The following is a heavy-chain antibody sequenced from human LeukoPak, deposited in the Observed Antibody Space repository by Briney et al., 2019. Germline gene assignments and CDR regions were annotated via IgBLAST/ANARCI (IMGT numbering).Heavy chain of an antibody. CDR1: GFSLSTSGVG. D-gene: IGHD3-3*01. CDR3: AKAYYDFWSDYTPFDY. CDR2: IYWNDDK. J-gene: IGHJ4*02. V-gene: IGHV2-5*01. Sequence: SGPTLVNPTHTLTLTCTFSGFSLSTSGVGVGWIRQPPGKALEWLALIYWNDDKRYSPSLKSRLTITKDTSKNQVVLTMTNMDPVDTATYYCAKAYYDFWSDYTPFDYWGQGTLVTVSS.